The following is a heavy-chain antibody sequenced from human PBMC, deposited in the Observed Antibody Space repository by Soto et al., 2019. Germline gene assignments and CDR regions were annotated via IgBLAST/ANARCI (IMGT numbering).Heavy chain of an antibody. J-gene: IGHJ4*02. Sequence: EVQLLYSGGGLVQPGGSLRLSCAASGFTFSNYDMNWVRQAPGKGLEWVSAISGRGSSTYYADSVKGRFTISRDDSKNTAYLQMNSLRAEDTAVYYCAKGSIVAGAIRYDLDYWGQGTLVTVSS. CDR3: AKGSIVAGAIRYDLDY. V-gene: IGHV3-23*01. CDR1: GFTFSNYD. CDR2: ISGRGSST. D-gene: IGHD2-2*01.